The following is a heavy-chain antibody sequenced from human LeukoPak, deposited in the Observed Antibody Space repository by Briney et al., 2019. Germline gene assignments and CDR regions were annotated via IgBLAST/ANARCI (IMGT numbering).Heavy chain of an antibody. CDR2: ISSSSGYI. CDR3: ARDEWGDAFDI. V-gene: IGHV3-21*01. J-gene: IGHJ3*02. CDR1: GFTFSSYS. Sequence: PGGSLRLSCAASGFTFSSYSMNWVRQAPGKGLEWVSPISSSSGYIHSADSVRGRFTISRDNAKNSLFLQMNSLRAEDTAVYYCARDEWGDAFDIWGQGTMVTVFS. D-gene: IGHD1-26*01.